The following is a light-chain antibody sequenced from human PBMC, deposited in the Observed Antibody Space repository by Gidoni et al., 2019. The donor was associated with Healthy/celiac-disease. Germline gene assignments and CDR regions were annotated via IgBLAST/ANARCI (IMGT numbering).Light chain of an antibody. Sequence: DIQMTQSPSSLSASVGDRVTITCRASQSISSYLNWYQQKPGKAPKLLIYAASSLQSGVPSRFSGSGSGTDFTLTISSLQPEDFATYYCQQSYSTPLFFGGXTKVEFK. CDR1: QSISSY. CDR3: QQSYSTPLF. CDR2: AAS. V-gene: IGKV1-39*01. J-gene: IGKJ4*01.